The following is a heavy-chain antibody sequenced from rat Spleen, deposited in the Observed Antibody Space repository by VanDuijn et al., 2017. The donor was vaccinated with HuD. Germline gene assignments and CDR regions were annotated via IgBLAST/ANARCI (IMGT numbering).Heavy chain of an antibody. CDR1: GFTFSNYC. CDR3: VRHWGY. Sequence: EVQLVESGGDLVQPGRSMKLSCTTSGFTFSNYCMTWVRQAPTKSLDWVAYISTGGGNTYYRDSVKGRFTISRDNAKSTLYLQMDSLRSEDTATYYCVRHWGYWGQGVMVTVSS. D-gene: IGHD4-6*01. J-gene: IGHJ2*01. V-gene: IGHV5-25*01. CDR2: ISTGGGNT.